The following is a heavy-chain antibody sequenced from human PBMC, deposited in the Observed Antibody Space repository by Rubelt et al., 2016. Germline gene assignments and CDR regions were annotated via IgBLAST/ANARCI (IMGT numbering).Heavy chain of an antibody. CDR3: AREDYDSKRGHFDY. CDR1: GYFISSGYY. V-gene: IGHV4-38-2*02. CDR2: IHHSGTT. J-gene: IGHJ4*02. D-gene: IGHD3-3*01. Sequence: QVQLQESGPGLVKPSETLSLICTVSGYFISSGYYWGWIRQSPGKGLEWIASIHHSGTTYFNPSLKSRITISVDTTNNQFSLKLSSVTAADTAVYYCAREDYDSKRGHFDYWRQGTLVTDSS.